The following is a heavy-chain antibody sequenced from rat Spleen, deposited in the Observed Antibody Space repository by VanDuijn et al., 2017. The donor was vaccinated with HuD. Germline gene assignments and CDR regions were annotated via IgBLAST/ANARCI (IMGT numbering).Heavy chain of an antibody. J-gene: IGHJ2*01. CDR2: ISTGGTNT. CDR3: ARRHYGYTDYFDY. D-gene: IGHD1-9*01. V-gene: IGHV5-25*01. CDR1: GFTFTNYD. Sequence: EVQLVESGGGLVQPGRSLKLSCAASGFTFTNYDMAWVRQAPTKGLEWIASISTGGTNTYYRGSVKGRFTISRDNAKSTLYLQMDSLRSEDTATYYCARRHYGYTDYFDYWGQGVMVTVSS.